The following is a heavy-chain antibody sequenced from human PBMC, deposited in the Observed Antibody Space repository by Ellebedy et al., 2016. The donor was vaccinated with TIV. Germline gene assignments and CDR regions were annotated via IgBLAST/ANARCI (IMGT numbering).Heavy chain of an antibody. Sequence: PGGSLRLSCVVPGFTFSSYGMHWVRQAPGKGLEWVAVIWYDGSNEYYADSVKGRFTISRDNSKNTLQLQMNSLRAEDTAVYYCARDGNYFDSTDDAMDVWGQGTTVTVSS. J-gene: IGHJ6*02. CDR3: ARDGNYFDSTDDAMDV. CDR2: IWYDGSNE. D-gene: IGHD3-22*01. V-gene: IGHV3-33*08. CDR1: GFTFSSYG.